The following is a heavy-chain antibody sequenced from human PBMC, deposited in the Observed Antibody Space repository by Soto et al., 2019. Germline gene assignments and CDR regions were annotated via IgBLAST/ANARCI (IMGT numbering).Heavy chain of an antibody. Sequence: QVQLVQSGAEVKKPGASVKVSCKASGYTFTSYGISWVRQAPGQGLEWMGWISAYNGNTNYAQKLQGRVTMTTDTTTSTAYMELRSLRSDDTAVYYCARERLAHYYYSYGIDVWGQGTTVTVSS. J-gene: IGHJ6*02. V-gene: IGHV1-18*01. CDR1: GYTFTSYG. CDR2: ISAYNGNT. CDR3: ARERLAHYYYSYGIDV. D-gene: IGHD6-19*01.